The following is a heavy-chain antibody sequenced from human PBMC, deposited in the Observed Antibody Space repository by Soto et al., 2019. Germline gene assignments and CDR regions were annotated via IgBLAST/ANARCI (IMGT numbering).Heavy chain of an antibody. Sequence: PSETLSLTCTVSGGSISSYYWSWIRQPAGKGLEWIGRIYTSGSTNYNPSLKSRVTMSVDTSKNQFSLKLSSVTAADTAVYYCARDLVGVVVPAAIGWFDPWGQGTLVTVSS. CDR3: ARDLVGVVVPAAIGWFDP. CDR2: IYTSGST. J-gene: IGHJ5*02. V-gene: IGHV4-4*07. D-gene: IGHD2-2*02. CDR1: GGSISSYY.